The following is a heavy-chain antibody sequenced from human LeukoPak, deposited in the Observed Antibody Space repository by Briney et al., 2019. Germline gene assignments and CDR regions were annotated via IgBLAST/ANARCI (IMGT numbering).Heavy chain of an antibody. D-gene: IGHD1-20*01. J-gene: IGHJ4*02. CDR3: ARDVNWNQVDY. CDR2: INTDGRTT. Sequence: GGCLRLSCAVSGFTFNNHWMHWVRQAPGKGLVWISRINTDGRTTNYADSVKGRFTISRDNARNMFYLQMNSLRAEGTAVYYCARDVNWNQVDYWGQGSLVTVSS. CDR1: GFTFNNHW. V-gene: IGHV3-74*01.